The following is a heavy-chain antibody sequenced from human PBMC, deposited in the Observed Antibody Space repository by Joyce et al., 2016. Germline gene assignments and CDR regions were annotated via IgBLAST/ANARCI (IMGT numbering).Heavy chain of an antibody. J-gene: IGHJ6*02. CDR3: ARHEGTYPYYYTIDV. Sequence: EVQLVQSGPEVKKPGESLRISCEGSGYIFSHHWVGWVRQMPGKGLEWVGGIYPGGSTSRYSPSFQGQVTISVDKSITTAYLQLNSLKVSDTAMYYCARHEGTYPYYYTIDVWGQGTMVSVSS. D-gene: IGHD3-3*01. CDR2: IYPGGSTS. CDR1: GYIFSHHW. V-gene: IGHV5-51*01.